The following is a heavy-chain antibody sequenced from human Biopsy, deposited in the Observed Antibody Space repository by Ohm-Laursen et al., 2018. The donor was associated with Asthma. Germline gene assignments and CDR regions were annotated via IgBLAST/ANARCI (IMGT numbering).Heavy chain of an antibody. CDR1: GDSFSNYA. V-gene: IGHV1-69*13. CDR3: ARGYSGSDRIVYYYSGLEV. CDR2: LIPVLGTP. J-gene: IGHJ6*02. Sequence: ASVEVSCKASGDSFSNYAISWVRQAPGQGFEWMGGLIPVLGTPDHAQMFEGRVTITADESTSTAYMELSSLSSEDTAVYYCARGYSGSDRIVYYYSGLEVWGQGTTVTVSS. D-gene: IGHD5-12*01.